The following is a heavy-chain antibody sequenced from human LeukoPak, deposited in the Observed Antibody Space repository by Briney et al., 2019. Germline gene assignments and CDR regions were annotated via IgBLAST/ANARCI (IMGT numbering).Heavy chain of an antibody. V-gene: IGHV3-23*01. J-gene: IGHJ4*02. CDR1: GCAFSSYA. CDR3: AKTFGTIDPFEY. D-gene: IGHD2-2*01. Sequence: GGSLXXSXGASGCAFSSYAMSWVRRAPGKGLEWVSAISGSGGSTYYSDSVKGRFTISRDNSKNTLYLQMNSLRAEDTAVYYCAKTFGTIDPFEYWGQGTLVTVSS. CDR2: ISGSGGST.